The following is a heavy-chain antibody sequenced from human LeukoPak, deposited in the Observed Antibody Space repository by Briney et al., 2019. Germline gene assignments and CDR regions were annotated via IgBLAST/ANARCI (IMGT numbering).Heavy chain of an antibody. D-gene: IGHD3-22*01. V-gene: IGHV4-4*07. CDR3: ARDSLGGYYYDSSGYRLGH. J-gene: IGHJ4*02. CDR2: IYTSGST. Sequence: KPSETLSLTCTVSGGSISSYYWSWIRQPAGKGLEWIGRIYTSGSTNYNPSLKSRVTTSVDTSKNQFSLKLSSVTAADTAVYYCARDSLGGYYYDSSGYRLGHWGQGTLVTVSS. CDR1: GGSISSYY.